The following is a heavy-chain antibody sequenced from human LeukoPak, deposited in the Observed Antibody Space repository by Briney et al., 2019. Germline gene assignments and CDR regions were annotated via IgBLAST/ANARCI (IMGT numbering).Heavy chain of an antibody. CDR2: ISDDGGRI. CDR1: GFTFSSYW. Sequence: GGSLRLSCAASGFTFSSYWMSWVRQAPGKGLEWVASISDDGGRIHYVDSVKGRFTISRDNAKNSLYLQMNNLRAEDTAMYYRSRCVDYWGQGTLVTVSS. V-gene: IGHV3-7*01. CDR3: SRCVDY. J-gene: IGHJ4*02.